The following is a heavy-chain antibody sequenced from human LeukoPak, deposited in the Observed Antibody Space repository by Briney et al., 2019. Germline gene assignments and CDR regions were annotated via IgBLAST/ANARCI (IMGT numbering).Heavy chain of an antibody. CDR3: ARAQLELPLDY. V-gene: IGHV3-33*01. CDR1: GFAFSSYG. D-gene: IGHD1-7*01. Sequence: PGGSLRLSCAASGFAFSSYGMHWVRQAPGKGLEWVAVIWYDGSNKYYADSVKGRFTISRDNSKNTLYLQMNSLRAEDTAVYYCARAQLELPLDYWGQGTLVTVSS. CDR2: IWYDGSNK. J-gene: IGHJ4*02.